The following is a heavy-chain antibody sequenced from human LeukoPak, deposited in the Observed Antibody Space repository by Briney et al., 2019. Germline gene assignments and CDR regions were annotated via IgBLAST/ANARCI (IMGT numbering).Heavy chain of an antibody. D-gene: IGHD6-13*01. CDR3: ARGAARLLYYGMDV. V-gene: IGHV1-2*02. CDR1: GYTFTDYY. Sequence: ASVKVSCKASGYTFTDYYMHWVRQAPGQGLQWLGWINPNNGGTNYAQKFQGRVTMTRDTSISIAYMDLSRLRSDDTAVYYCARGAARLLYYGMDVWGQGTTATVSS. CDR2: INPNNGGT. J-gene: IGHJ6*02.